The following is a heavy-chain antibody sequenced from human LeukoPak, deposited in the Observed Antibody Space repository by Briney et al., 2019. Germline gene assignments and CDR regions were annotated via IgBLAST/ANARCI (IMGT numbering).Heavy chain of an antibody. V-gene: IGHV5-51*01. CDR3: VRTPTCSSGSCYPNWFDS. J-gene: IGHJ5*01. D-gene: IGHD2-15*01. CDR2: VYPGDSNT. CDR1: GYSFTNNW. Sequence: GESLKISCQGFGYSFTNNWIGWVRQMPGKGLEWMAIVYPGDSNTKYSPSFQGQVTISADKSISTAYLQWSRLKASYTAMYYCVRTPTCSSGSCYPNWFDSWGQGTLVTVSS.